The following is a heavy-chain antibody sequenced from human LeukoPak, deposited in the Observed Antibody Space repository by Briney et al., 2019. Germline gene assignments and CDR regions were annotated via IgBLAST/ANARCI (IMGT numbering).Heavy chain of an antibody. D-gene: IGHD3-22*01. Sequence: ASAKVSCKASGYTFTGYYMHWVRQAPGQGLEWMGWINPNSGGTNYAQKFQGRVTMTRDTSISTAYMELSRLRSDDTAVYYCARYYYDSSGYYDYYYYGMDVWGQGTTVTVSS. CDR3: ARYYYDSSGYYDYYYYGMDV. CDR2: INPNSGGT. J-gene: IGHJ6*02. V-gene: IGHV1-2*02. CDR1: GYTFTGYY.